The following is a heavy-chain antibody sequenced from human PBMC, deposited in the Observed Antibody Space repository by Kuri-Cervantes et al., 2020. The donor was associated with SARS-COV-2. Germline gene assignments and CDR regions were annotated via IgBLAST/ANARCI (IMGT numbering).Heavy chain of an antibody. CDR2: ISYDGSNK. CDR3: ARAPTVTTSYYGMDV. J-gene: IGHJ6*02. CDR1: GFTFSSYV. V-gene: IGHV3-30*14. Sequence: GGSLRLSCAASGFTFSSYVMHWVRQAPGKGLEWVAVISYDGSNKYYADSVKGRFTISRENAENSLYLQMNSLRAGDTAVYYCARAPTVTTSYYGMDVWGQGTTVTVSS. D-gene: IGHD4-17*01.